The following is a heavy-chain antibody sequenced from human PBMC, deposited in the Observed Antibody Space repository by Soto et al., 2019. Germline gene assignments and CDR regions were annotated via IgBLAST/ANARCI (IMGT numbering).Heavy chain of an antibody. CDR2: IYYSGST. D-gene: IGHD6-6*01. Sequence: QVQLQESGPGLVKPSQTLSLTCTVSGASMSSGGYYWTWIRQSPGKGLEWIGYIYYSGSTYYKPSLESRVAISLDTSRSQFSLTLHSVTAADTAIYYCARDRHNNFFDPWGQGTLVTVSS. V-gene: IGHV4-31*03. CDR3: ARDRHNNFFDP. CDR1: GASMSSGGYY. J-gene: IGHJ5*02.